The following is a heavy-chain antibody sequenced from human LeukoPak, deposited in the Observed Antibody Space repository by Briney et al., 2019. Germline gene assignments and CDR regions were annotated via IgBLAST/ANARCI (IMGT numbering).Heavy chain of an antibody. Sequence: SETLSLTCTVSGGSISSRSSYWGWIRQPPGKGLEWIGSIYYSGSTYYNSSLKSRVTISVDTSKYQFSLKLRSVTAADTAVYYCARDNSGFAWGQGTLVTVSS. D-gene: IGHD6-19*01. CDR2: IYYSGST. J-gene: IGHJ5*02. V-gene: IGHV4-39*07. CDR3: ARDNSGFA. CDR1: GGSISSRSSY.